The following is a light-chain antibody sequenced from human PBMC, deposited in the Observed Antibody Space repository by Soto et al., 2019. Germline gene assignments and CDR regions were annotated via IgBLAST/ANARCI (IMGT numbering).Light chain of an antibody. CDR3: QQRSNWPPYT. V-gene: IGKV3-11*01. J-gene: IGKJ2*01. Sequence: EIVLTQSPATLSLSPGERATLSCRASQGVSSYLAWYQQKPGQAPRLLIYDAPNRATGIPARFSGSGSGTDFTLTISSLEPEDFAVYYCQQRSNWPPYTFGQGTKLEIK. CDR1: QGVSSY. CDR2: DAP.